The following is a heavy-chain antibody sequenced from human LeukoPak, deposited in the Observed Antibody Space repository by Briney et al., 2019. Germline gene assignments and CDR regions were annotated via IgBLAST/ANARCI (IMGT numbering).Heavy chain of an antibody. Sequence: SETLSLTCAVYGGSFSGYYWSWIRQPPGKGLEWIGYIYYSGSTNYNPSLKSRVTISVDTSKNQFSLKLSSVTAADTAVYYCARGTGRRDGYNYWGQGTLVTVSS. CDR2: IYYSGST. D-gene: IGHD5-24*01. J-gene: IGHJ4*02. CDR3: ARGTGRRDGYNY. CDR1: GGSFSGYY. V-gene: IGHV4-59*01.